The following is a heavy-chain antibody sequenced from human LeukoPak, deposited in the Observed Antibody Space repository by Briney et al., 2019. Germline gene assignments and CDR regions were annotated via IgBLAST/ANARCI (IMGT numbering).Heavy chain of an antibody. CDR3: ARHHCSGGSCYWAHAFDI. J-gene: IGHJ3*02. Sequence: TSETLSLTCTVSGGSISSSSYYWGWIRQPPGKGLEWIGSIYYSGSTYYNPSLKSRVTISVDTSKNQFSLKLSSVTAADTAVYYCARHHCSGGSCYWAHAFDIWGQGTMVTVSS. V-gene: IGHV4-39*01. CDR2: IYYSGST. CDR1: GGSISSSSYY. D-gene: IGHD2-15*01.